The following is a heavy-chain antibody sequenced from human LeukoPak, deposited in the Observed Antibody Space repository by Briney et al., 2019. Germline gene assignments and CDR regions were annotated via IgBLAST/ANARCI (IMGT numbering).Heavy chain of an antibody. D-gene: IGHD3-10*01. CDR3: ARGRGHYGSGSYYYYYYYMDV. V-gene: IGHV4-34*01. CDR2: INLSGST. CDR1: GGSFSGYY. J-gene: IGHJ6*03. Sequence: PSETLSLTCAVYGGSFSGYYWSWIRQPPGKGLEWIGEINLSGSTNYNPSLKSRLTISIDTSKNQFSLKLSSVTAADTAVYYCARGRGHYGSGSYYYYYYYMDVWGKGTTVTVSS.